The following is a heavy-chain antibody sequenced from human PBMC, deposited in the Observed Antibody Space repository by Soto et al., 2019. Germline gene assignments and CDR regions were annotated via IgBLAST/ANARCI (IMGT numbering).Heavy chain of an antibody. CDR3: AREESLLYYDFFNYGMDV. Sequence: PGGSLRLSCAASGFTFSSYAMHWVRQAPGKGLEWVAVISYDGSNKYYADSVKGRFTISRDNSKNTLYLQMNSLRAEDTAVYYCAREESLLYYDFFNYGMDVWGQGTTVTVSS. J-gene: IGHJ6*02. D-gene: IGHD3-3*01. CDR2: ISYDGSNK. CDR1: GFTFSSYA. V-gene: IGHV3-30-3*01.